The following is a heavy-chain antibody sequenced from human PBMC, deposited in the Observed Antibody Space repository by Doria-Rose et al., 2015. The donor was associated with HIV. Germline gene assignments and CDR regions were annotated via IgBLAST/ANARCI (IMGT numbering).Heavy chain of an antibody. Sequence: QVQLQQWGAGLVKPSETLSLTCAVFGGSFSGYYWSWIRQPPGKGLEWIGEINISGSTNYKASLKSRVTITLDTPKNLFSLKLSSVTAADTAVYYCARGLLRGGWNDVDYYYGMDVWGQGTTVTVSS. CDR3: ARGLLRGGWNDVDYYYGMDV. CDR1: GGSFSGYY. D-gene: IGHD1-1*01. CDR2: INISGST. J-gene: IGHJ6*02. V-gene: IGHV4-34*01.